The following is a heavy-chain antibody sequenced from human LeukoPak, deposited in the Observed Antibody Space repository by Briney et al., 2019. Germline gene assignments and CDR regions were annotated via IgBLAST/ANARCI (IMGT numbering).Heavy chain of an antibody. D-gene: IGHD1-14*01. CDR2: IWYDGSNK. J-gene: IGHJ6*03. CDR3: AKDSNPAGYYYMDV. V-gene: IGHV3-33*06. CDR1: GFTFSSYG. Sequence: PGGSLRLSCAASGFTFSSYGMYWVRQAPGKGLDWVAVIWYDGSNKYYADSVKGRFTISRDYSKNTLYLQMNSLRAEDTAVYYCAKDSNPAGYYYMDVWGKGTTVTVSS.